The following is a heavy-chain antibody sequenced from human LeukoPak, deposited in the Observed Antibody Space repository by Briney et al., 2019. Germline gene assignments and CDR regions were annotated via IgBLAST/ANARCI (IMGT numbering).Heavy chain of an antibody. D-gene: IGHD3-16*02. J-gene: IGHJ4*02. CDR1: GFTFSSYE. Sequence: PGGSLRLSCADSGFTFSSYEMNWVRQAPGKGLEWVSYISSSGDTIYYADSVKGRFTISRDNAKNSLYLQMNSLRAEDTGLYYCARDRRLTFGGVIVPFDYWGQGTLVTDSS. CDR2: ISSSGDTI. CDR3: ARDRRLTFGGVIVPFDY. V-gene: IGHV3-48*03.